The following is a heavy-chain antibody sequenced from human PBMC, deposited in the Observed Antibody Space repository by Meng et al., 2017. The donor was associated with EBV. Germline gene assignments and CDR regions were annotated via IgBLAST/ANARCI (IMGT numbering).Heavy chain of an antibody. J-gene: IGHJ4*02. D-gene: IGHD6-6*01. CDR3: AKSSSSTPGVVDS. V-gene: IGHV4-61*01. CDR2: IYDGGTT. CDR1: GASVSGGTFH. Sequence: QVQLQESGPGLVKPSAXXXXXRTASGASVSGGTFHWSWIRQPPGKELEWIGYIYDGGTTIYNPSLKSRVTIFLDTSRNQFSLGLRSVTTADTAVYYCAKSSSSTPGVVDSWGQGTLVTVSS.